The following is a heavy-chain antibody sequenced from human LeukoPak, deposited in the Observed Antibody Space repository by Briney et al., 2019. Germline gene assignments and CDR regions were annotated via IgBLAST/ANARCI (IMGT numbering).Heavy chain of an antibody. Sequence: GASVKVSCKASGYTFTSYDINWVRQATGQGLEWMGWMNPNSGNPGYAQKFQGRVTMTRNASISTAYMELSSLRSEDTAVYYCARGPTPMGYYYDSSGYSYWGQGTLVTVSS. J-gene: IGHJ4*02. V-gene: IGHV1-8*01. CDR3: ARGPTPMGYYYDSSGYSY. CDR2: MNPNSGNP. CDR1: GYTFTSYD. D-gene: IGHD3-22*01.